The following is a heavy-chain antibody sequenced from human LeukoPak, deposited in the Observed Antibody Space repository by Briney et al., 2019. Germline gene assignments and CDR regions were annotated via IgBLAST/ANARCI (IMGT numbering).Heavy chain of an antibody. V-gene: IGHV4-34*01. CDR3: ARGFGVVPAATLDY. D-gene: IGHD2-2*01. Sequence: SETLSLTCAVYGGSFSGYYWSWIRQPPGKGLGWIGEINHSGSTNYNPSLKSRVTISVDTSKNQFSLKLSSVTAADTAVYYCARGFGVVPAATLDYWGQGTLVTVSS. J-gene: IGHJ4*02. CDR1: GGSFSGYY. CDR2: INHSGST.